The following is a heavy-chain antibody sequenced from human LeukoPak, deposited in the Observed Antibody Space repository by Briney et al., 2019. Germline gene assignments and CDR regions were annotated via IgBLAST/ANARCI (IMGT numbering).Heavy chain of an antibody. CDR3: ARDQGSMVRGLYEMNY. J-gene: IGHJ4*02. D-gene: IGHD3-10*01. V-gene: IGHV1-69*13. Sequence: ASVKVSCKASGGTFSSYAISWVRQAPGQGLEWMGGIIPIFGTANYAQKFQGRVTITADESTSTAYMELSSLRSEDTAVYYCARDQGSMVRGLYEMNYWGQGTLVTVSS. CDR2: IIPIFGTA. CDR1: GGTFSSYA.